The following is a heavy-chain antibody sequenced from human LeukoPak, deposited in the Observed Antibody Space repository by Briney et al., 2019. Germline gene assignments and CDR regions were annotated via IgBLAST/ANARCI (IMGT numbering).Heavy chain of an antibody. D-gene: IGHD3-22*01. CDR2: ISSRGDST. J-gene: IGHJ4*02. CDR3: AKGGYAYYYDSSGLPFDY. CDR1: GFTFSNYA. V-gene: IGHV3-23*01. Sequence: GGSLILSCAASGFTFSNYAMSWVRQVPGRGLEWVSTISSRGDSTYVADSVKGRFTISRDNSKNSLYLQMNSLRAEDTAVYYCAKGGYAYYYDSSGLPFDYWGQGTLVTVSS.